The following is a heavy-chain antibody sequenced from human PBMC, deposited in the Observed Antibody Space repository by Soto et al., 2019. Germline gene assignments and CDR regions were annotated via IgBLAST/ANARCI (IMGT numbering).Heavy chain of an antibody. V-gene: IGHV1-18*01. CDR2: ISTYNGNT. CDR1: GYTFSSYG. J-gene: IGHJ6*02. Sequence: ASVKVSCKPSGYTFSSYGISWVRQAPGQGLEWMGWISTYNGNTNYAQKFQGRVTMTTDTSTSTAYMELRSLRSDDTAVYYCARTRGSNVVVVPAAEPLGYYGMDVWGRGTTVTVSS. CDR3: ARTRGSNVVVVPAAEPLGYYGMDV. D-gene: IGHD2-2*01.